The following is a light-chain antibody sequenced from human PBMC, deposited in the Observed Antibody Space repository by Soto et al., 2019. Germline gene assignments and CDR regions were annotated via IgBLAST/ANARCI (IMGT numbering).Light chain of an antibody. J-gene: IGKJ1*01. CDR3: QQYDTYWT. V-gene: IGKV1-5*03. Sequence: DIQMTQSPSTLSASVGDRVTITCRASQSIGSWLAWYQQKPGKAAKFLIYKASTLESGVPSRFSGSGSGTEFTLTISSLQPDDFATYYCQQYDTYWTFGQGTKVEIK. CDR1: QSIGSW. CDR2: KAS.